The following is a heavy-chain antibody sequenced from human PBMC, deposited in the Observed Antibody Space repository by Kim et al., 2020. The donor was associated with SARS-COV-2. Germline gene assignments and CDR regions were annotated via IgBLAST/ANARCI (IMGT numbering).Heavy chain of an antibody. CDR3: ARSSTVTTPIDY. Sequence: YADSVKGRFPISRDNSKNTLYLQMNSLRAEDTAVYYCARSSTVTTPIDYWGQGTLVTVSS. J-gene: IGHJ4*02. D-gene: IGHD4-4*01. V-gene: IGHV3-30*01.